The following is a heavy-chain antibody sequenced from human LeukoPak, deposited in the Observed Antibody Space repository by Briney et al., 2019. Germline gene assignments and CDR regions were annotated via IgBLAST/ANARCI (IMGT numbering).Heavy chain of an antibody. D-gene: IGHD3-10*01. CDR2: IYYSGST. V-gene: IGHV4-59*08. CDR1: GGSISSHY. CDR3: ARSPLLYYYYYYGMDV. Sequence: SETLSLTCTVSGGSISSHYWSWIRQPPGKGLEWIGYIYYSGSTNYNPSLKSRVTISVDTSKNQFSLKLSSVTAADTAVYYCARSPLLYYYYYYGMDVWGQGTTVTVSS. J-gene: IGHJ6*02.